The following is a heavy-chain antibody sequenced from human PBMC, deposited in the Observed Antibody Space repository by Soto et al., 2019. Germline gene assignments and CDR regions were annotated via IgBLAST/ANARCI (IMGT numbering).Heavy chain of an antibody. V-gene: IGHV4-59*01. CDR1: GGSISSYY. CDR3: ARSYYDSSGYYFGWFDP. Sequence: QVQLQESGPGLVKPSETRSLTCTVSGGSISSYYWRWIRQPPGKGLAWIGYIYYSGSTNYNPSLKSRVTISVDTSKNQFSRKLGSVTAADTAVYYCARSYYDSSGYYFGWFDPWGQGTLVTVSS. CDR2: IYYSGST. J-gene: IGHJ5*02. D-gene: IGHD3-22*01.